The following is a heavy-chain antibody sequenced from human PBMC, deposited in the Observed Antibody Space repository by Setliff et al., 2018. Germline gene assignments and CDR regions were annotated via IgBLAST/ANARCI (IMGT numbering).Heavy chain of an antibody. V-gene: IGHV4-59*08. CDR2: FSYGVST. CDR1: GDSLSSSY. Sequence: SETLSLTCTVSGDSLSSSYWSWIRQPPGKGLEWIGCFSYGVSTIYNPSLESRVTFSVDTSKNQFSLKVNSVTAADTALYYCARSPSSGAYWNPRPFYSDYWGQGTLVTVSS. CDR3: ARSPSSGAYWNPRPFYSDY. J-gene: IGHJ4*02. D-gene: IGHD1-26*01.